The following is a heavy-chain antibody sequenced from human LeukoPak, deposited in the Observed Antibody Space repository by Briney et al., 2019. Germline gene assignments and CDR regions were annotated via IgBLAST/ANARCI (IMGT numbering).Heavy chain of an antibody. CDR3: ARPQYSGSYARGPDGRGGAFDI. CDR1: GGSISSYY. V-gene: IGHV4-4*07. J-gene: IGHJ3*02. CDR2: IYTSGST. Sequence: SETLSLTCTVSGGSISSYYWSWIRQPAGKGLEWIGRIYTSGSTNYNPSLKSRVTISVDKSKNQFSLKLSSVTAADTAVYYCARPQYSGSYARGPDGRGGAFDIWGQGTMVTVSS. D-gene: IGHD1-26*01.